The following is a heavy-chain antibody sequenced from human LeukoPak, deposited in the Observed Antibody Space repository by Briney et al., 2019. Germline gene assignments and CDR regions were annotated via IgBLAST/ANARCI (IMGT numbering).Heavy chain of an antibody. D-gene: IGHD1-14*01. J-gene: IGHJ4*02. CDR2: ISGSGGST. Sequence: GGSLRLSCAASGFTFSSYAMSWVRQAPGKGLEWVSAISGSGGSTYYADSVKGRFTISRDNSKNTLYLQMNSLRAEDTAVYYCAKDSRAASTRNTLYYWGQGTLVTVFS. CDR3: AKDSRAASTRNTLYY. CDR1: GFTFSSYA. V-gene: IGHV3-23*01.